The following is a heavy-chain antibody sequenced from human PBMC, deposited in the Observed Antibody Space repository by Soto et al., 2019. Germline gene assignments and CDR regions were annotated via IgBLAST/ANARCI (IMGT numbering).Heavy chain of an antibody. CDR3: ASTGTWIQLWSRDYYYYYGMDV. J-gene: IGHJ6*02. D-gene: IGHD5-18*01. CDR2: INPNSGGT. Sequence: ASVKVSCKASGYTFTGYYMHWVRQAPGQGLEWMGWINPNSGGTNYAQKFQGRVTMTRDTSISTAYMELSRLRSDDTAVYYCASTGTWIQLWSRDYYYYYGMDVWGQGTTVTVSS. V-gene: IGHV1-2*02. CDR1: GYTFTGYY.